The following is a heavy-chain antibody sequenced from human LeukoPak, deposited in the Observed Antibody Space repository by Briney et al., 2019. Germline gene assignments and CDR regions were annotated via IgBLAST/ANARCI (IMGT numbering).Heavy chain of an antibody. V-gene: IGHV3-30-3*01. D-gene: IGHD3-22*01. J-gene: IGHJ5*02. CDR2: ISYDGSNK. CDR3: ARGGGGTMIVVVIIS. Sequence: GRSLRLSCEASGFTFSSYAMHWVRQAPGKGLEWVAVISYDGSNKYYAASVKGRFTISRDNSKNTLYLQMNSLRAEDTAVYYCARGGGGTMIVVVIISWGQGTLVTVSS. CDR1: GFTFSSYA.